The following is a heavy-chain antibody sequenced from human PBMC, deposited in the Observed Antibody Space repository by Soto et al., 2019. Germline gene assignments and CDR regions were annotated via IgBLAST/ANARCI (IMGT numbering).Heavy chain of an antibody. V-gene: IGHV4-59*01. CDR3: ARGKSPGIAVAGAGYFDY. Sequence: SETLSLTCTVSGGSISSYYWSWIRQPPGKGLEWIGYIYYSGSTNYNPSLKSRVTISVDTSKNQFSLKLSSVTAADMAVYYCARGKSPGIAVAGAGYFDYWGQGTLVTVSS. CDR2: IYYSGST. D-gene: IGHD6-19*01. J-gene: IGHJ4*02. CDR1: GGSISSYY.